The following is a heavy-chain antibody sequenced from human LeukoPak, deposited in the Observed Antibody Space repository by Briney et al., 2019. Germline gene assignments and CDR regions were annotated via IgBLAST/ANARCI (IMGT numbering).Heavy chain of an antibody. CDR2: INPSGGT. Sequence: SETLSLTCAVYGGSFSGYYWTWIRQSPGRGLEWIGEINPSGGTYYNLSLKSRLTISRDTSKNQFSLRLSSVTAADTAVYYCARGRQEISMILVVMTGVSYYLDVWGIGTTVTVS. V-gene: IGHV4-34*01. CDR1: GGSFSGYY. CDR3: ARGRQEISMILVVMTGVSYYLDV. J-gene: IGHJ6*03. D-gene: IGHD3-22*01.